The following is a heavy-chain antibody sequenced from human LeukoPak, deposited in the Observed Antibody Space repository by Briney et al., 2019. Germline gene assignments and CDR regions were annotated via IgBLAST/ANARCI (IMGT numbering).Heavy chain of an antibody. D-gene: IGHD5-12*01. Sequence: ASVKVSCKASGYTFTNYGISWVRQAPGQGLEWMGWIRAYNGDTKYAQTLQGRVTMTTDTSTTTAYMELRSLGSDDTAVYYCARGAAGGYSPSVEFDYWGQGTLVTVSS. CDR2: IRAYNGDT. CDR1: GYTFTNYG. J-gene: IGHJ4*02. V-gene: IGHV1-18*01. CDR3: ARGAAGGYSPSVEFDY.